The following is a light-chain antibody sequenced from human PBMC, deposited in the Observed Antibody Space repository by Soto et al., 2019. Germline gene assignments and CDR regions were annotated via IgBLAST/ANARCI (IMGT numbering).Light chain of an antibody. V-gene: IGLV1-51*02. Sequence: SVLPHPPSVSATPGHNVTISCSCCTSNIDNNYVSLFQQLPGTAPKLIIYQSNRRPSGIPDRFSGSKSGTSATLGITGLQTGDEADYYCGSWDHSVSGFVFGTGTKVTVL. CDR1: TSNIDNNY. CDR2: QSN. J-gene: IGLJ1*01. CDR3: GSWDHSVSGFV.